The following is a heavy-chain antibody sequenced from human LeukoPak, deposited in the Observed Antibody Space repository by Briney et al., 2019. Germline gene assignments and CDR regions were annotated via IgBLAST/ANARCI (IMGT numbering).Heavy chain of an antibody. CDR3: ARVLSTSGYYYYGMDV. J-gene: IGHJ6*02. CDR2: INPSGGST. Sequence: ASVTVSCTASGYTFTSYYMHWVRQAPGQGLEWMGIINPSGGSTSYAQKFQGGVTMTRDTSTSTVYMELSSLRSEDTAVYYCARVLSTSGYYYYGMDVWGQGTTVTVSS. V-gene: IGHV1-46*01. D-gene: IGHD4-11*01. CDR1: GYTFTSYY.